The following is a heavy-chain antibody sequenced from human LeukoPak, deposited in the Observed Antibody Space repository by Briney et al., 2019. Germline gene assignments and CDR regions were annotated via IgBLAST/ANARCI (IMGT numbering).Heavy chain of an antibody. V-gene: IGHV4-34*01. CDR1: GGSFIGYY. CDR3: AREASSSPALSV. Sequence: SETLSLTCAVYGGSFIGYYWSWIRQPPGKGLEWIGEINHFGSTNYNPSLKSRVTISVDTSKNQFSLKLSSVTAADTAVYYCAREASSSPALSVWGQGTLVTVSS. CDR2: INHFGST. D-gene: IGHD6-13*01. J-gene: IGHJ4*02.